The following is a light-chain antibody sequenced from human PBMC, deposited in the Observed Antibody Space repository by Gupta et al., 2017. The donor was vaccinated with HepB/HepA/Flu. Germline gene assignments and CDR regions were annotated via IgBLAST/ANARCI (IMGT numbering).Light chain of an antibody. CDR1: QSVSSY. J-gene: IGKJ3*01. Sequence: EIVLTQSPATLSLSPGERATLSCRASQSVSSYLAWYQQKPGQAPRLLIYDASNRATGIPARFSGSGSRTDFTLTISSLEPEDFAVYYCQQRSNWPQEGFTFGPGTKVDIK. CDR3: QQRSNWPQEGFT. V-gene: IGKV3-11*01. CDR2: DAS.